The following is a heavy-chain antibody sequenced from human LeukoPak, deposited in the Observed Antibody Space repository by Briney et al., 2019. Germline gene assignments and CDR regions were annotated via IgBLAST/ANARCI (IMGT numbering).Heavy chain of an antibody. D-gene: IGHD3-3*02. V-gene: IGHV4-39*07. CDR3: ARFNIRANYYYYMDV. CDR2: ISYSGST. Sequence: PSETLSLTCTVSGGSIRSSSYYWGWIRQPPGKGLEWIGSISYSGSTNYNPSLKSRVTMSVDTSKNQFSLKLSSVTAADTAVYYCARFNIRANYYYYMDVWGKGTTVTVSS. J-gene: IGHJ6*03. CDR1: GGSIRSSSYY.